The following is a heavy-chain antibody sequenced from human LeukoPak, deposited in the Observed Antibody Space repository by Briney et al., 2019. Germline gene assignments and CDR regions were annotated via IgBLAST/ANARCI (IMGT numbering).Heavy chain of an antibody. CDR2: LFTPGST. D-gene: IGHD2-15*01. CDR3: ARFGSGYPYSLYN. CDR1: GASISAYY. Sequence: SETLSLTCAVSGASISAYYWTWIRQPPGGGLEWIGHLFTPGSTDYNPSLTSRVTISVDSSKNQFSLTLRSVTAADTAVYFYARFGSGYPYSLYNWGQGNLVIVSS. J-gene: IGHJ4*02. V-gene: IGHV4-4*09.